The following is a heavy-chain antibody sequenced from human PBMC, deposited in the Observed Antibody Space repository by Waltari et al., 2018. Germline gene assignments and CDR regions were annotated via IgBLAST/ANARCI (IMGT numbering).Heavy chain of an antibody. CDR2: ISTSGST. CDR1: GGSISSGSYY. V-gene: IGHV4-61*02. D-gene: IGHD6-19*01. Sequence: QVQLQESGPGLVEPSQTLSLTCTVSGGSISSGSYYWSWIRQPAGKGLEWIGHISTSGSTNYNTSLKSRVTISVDTSKNQFSLKLSSVTAADTAVYYCARAVAGRGGGLDYWGQGTLVTVSS. J-gene: IGHJ4*02. CDR3: ARAVAGRGGGLDY.